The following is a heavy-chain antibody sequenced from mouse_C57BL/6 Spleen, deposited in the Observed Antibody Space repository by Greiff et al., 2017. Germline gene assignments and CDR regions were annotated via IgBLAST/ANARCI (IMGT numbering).Heavy chain of an antibody. V-gene: IGHV5-17*01. CDR1: GFTFSDYG. J-gene: IGHJ3*01. CDR2: ISSGSSTI. D-gene: IGHD2-5*01. Sequence: EVKVVESGGGLVKHGGSLKLSCAASGFTFSDYGMHWVRQAPEKGLEWVAYISSGSSTIYYADTVKGRFTISRDNAKNTLFLQMTSLRSEDTAMYYCARQDYSTYGFAYWGQGPLVTVSA. CDR3: ARQDYSTYGFAY.